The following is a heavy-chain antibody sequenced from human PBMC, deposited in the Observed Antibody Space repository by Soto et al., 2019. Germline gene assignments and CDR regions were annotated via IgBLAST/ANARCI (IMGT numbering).Heavy chain of an antibody. CDR1: GGSISSLNDY. Sequence: QVQLVQSGPGLVKPSQTLSLTCKISGGSISSLNDYWSWIRQSPGEGLEWSGYTFDSVTCHYNPHLKGRFRMSGDTSQSQFSLTIQSVAVADTAVYYCASEVSWTCAFDHWGQGILVTVSS. CDR2: TFDSVTC. J-gene: IGHJ5*02. D-gene: IGHD2-21*01. CDR3: ASEVSWTCAFDH. V-gene: IGHV4-31*02.